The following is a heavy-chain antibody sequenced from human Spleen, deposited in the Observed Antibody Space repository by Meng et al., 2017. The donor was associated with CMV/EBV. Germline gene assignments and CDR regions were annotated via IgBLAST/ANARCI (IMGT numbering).Heavy chain of an antibody. Sequence: SETLSLTCTVSGGSISSSSDYWGWIRQPPGKGLEWIGTIYYTGSTYYTPSLRSRVTISVDTPRNQFSLKLTSVTAADTAAYYCARGVVPAAMFFDYWGQGTLVTVSS. CDR2: IYYTGST. CDR1: GGSISSSSDY. CDR3: ARGVVPAAMFFDY. D-gene: IGHD2-2*01. J-gene: IGHJ4*02. V-gene: IGHV4-39*02.